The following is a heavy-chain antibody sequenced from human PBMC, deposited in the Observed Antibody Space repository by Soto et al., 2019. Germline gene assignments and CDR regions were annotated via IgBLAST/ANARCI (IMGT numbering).Heavy chain of an antibody. CDR2: INWNGGST. CDR3: ARVLSYYGSGSYPFDY. Sequence: EVQLVESGGGVVRPGGSLRLSCAASGFTFDDYGMSWVRQAPGKGLEWVSGINWNGGSTGYADSVKGRFTISRDNAKNSLDLQMNRLRAEDTVLYHCARVLSYYGSGSYPFDYWGQGTLVTVSS. J-gene: IGHJ4*02. V-gene: IGHV3-20*01. CDR1: GFTFDDYG. D-gene: IGHD3-10*01.